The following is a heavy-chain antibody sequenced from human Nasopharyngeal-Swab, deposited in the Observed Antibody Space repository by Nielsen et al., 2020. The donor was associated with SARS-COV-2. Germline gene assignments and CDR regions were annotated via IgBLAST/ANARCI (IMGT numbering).Heavy chain of an antibody. CDR1: GFTFSSYW. J-gene: IGHJ6*02. D-gene: IGHD6-13*01. CDR2: INSDGSST. Sequence: GGSLRLSCAASGFTFSSYWMHRVRQAPGKRLVWVSRINSDGSSTSYADSVKGRFTISRDNAKNTLYLQMNSLRAEDTAVYYCARGGAAAEGYYGMDVWGQGTTVTVSS. V-gene: IGHV3-74*01. CDR3: ARGGAAAEGYYGMDV.